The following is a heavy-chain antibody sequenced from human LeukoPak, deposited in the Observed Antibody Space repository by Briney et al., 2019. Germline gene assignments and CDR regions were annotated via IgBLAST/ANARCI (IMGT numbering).Heavy chain of an antibody. D-gene: IGHD5-12*01. Sequence: KASETLSLTCTVSGGSIRSGSYYWSWIRQPAGKGLEWIGRIYTSGSTNYDPSLKSRVTISVDTSKNQFSLKLSSVTAADTAVYYCARRRRLYSGYDSYFDIWGQGTMVTVSS. CDR1: GGSIRSGSYY. V-gene: IGHV4-61*02. CDR3: ARRRRLYSGYDSYFDI. CDR2: IYTSGST. J-gene: IGHJ3*02.